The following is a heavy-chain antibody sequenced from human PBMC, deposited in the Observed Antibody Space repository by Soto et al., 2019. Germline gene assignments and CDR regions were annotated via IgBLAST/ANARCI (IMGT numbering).Heavy chain of an antibody. CDR1: GYTFTAFH. J-gene: IGHJ4*02. D-gene: IGHD4-17*01. V-gene: IGHV1-2*04. CDR2: INPDSGDS. Sequence: VQLVQSGAEVRKPGASVKVSCKASGYTFTAFHMHWVRQAPGQGLEWMGWINPDSGDSEYGQKLQGWVTLTKYTSITTAYMELSRLTSDDTAIYYCARVRYGDFSYQYWGQGTPVSVSS. CDR3: ARVRYGDFSYQY.